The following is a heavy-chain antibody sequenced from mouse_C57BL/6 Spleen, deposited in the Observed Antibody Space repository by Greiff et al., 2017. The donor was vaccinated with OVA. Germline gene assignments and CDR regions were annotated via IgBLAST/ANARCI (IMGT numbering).Heavy chain of an antibody. J-gene: IGHJ2*01. CDR1: GYSFTGYY. CDR3: ARMRRGEGDY. CDR2: INPSTGGT. V-gene: IGHV1-42*01. Sequence: EVQLQQPGPELVKPGASVKISCKASGYSFTGYYMNWVKQSPEKSLEWIGEINPSTGGTTYNQKFKAKATLTVDKSSSTAYMQLKSLTSEESAVYYCARMRRGEGDYWGQGTTLTVSS.